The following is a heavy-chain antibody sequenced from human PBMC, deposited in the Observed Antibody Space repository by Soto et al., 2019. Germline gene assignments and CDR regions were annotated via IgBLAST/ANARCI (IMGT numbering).Heavy chain of an antibody. V-gene: IGHV2-5*02. J-gene: IGHJ4*02. CDR3: AHVSSGGATPRYYFDY. D-gene: IGHD1-26*01. CDR2: IYWDDDK. Sequence: QITLKESGPTLVKPTQTLTLTCTFSGFSLSTSGVGVGWIRQPPGKALEWLALIYWDDDKRYSPSLKSRLTITXXTXKXPVVLTMTNMDPVDTATYYCAHVSSGGATPRYYFDYWGQGTLVTVSS. CDR1: GFSLSTSGVG.